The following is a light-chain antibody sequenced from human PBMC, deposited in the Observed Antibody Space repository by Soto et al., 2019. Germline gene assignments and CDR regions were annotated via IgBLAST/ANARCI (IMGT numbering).Light chain of an antibody. V-gene: IGKV3-11*01. Sequence: EVVLTQSPATLSLSPGERATSSCRASQSISNSLAWYQQKPGQSPRLLIYDASHRATGIPARFSGSGSGTDFTLTVSSLETEDFAVYYCQQRSDWPSWAFGQGTKVEIK. CDR2: DAS. J-gene: IGKJ1*01. CDR1: QSISNS. CDR3: QQRSDWPSWA.